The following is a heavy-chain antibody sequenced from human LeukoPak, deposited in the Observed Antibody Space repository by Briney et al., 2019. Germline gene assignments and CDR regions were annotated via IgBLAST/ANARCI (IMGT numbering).Heavy chain of an antibody. CDR1: DYSISSGYY. J-gene: IGHJ4*02. V-gene: IGHV3-23*01. D-gene: IGHD6-6*01. CDR3: ARGGGSSSSYFDY. CDR2: ISGSGGST. Sequence: ETLSLTCTVSDYSISSGYYWGWIRQPPGKGLEWVSAISGSGGSTYYADSVKGRFTISRDNSKNTLYLQMNSLRAEDTAVYYCARGGGSSSSYFDYWGQGTLVTVSS.